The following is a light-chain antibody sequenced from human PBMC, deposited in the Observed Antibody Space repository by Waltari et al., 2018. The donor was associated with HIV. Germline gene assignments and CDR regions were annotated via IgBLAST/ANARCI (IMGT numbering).Light chain of an antibody. J-gene: IGKJ3*01. CDR1: QSVSSY. CDR3: QQRSNWTVRFT. V-gene: IGKV3-11*01. CDR2: DAS. Sequence: EIVLTQSPATLSLSPGERATLSCRASQSVSSYLAWYQQKPGQAPRLLIYDASNRATGLPGRFKGSGVWTDFTRTISSLEPEHFAIYDYQQRSNWTVRFTFGPGTKVDIK.